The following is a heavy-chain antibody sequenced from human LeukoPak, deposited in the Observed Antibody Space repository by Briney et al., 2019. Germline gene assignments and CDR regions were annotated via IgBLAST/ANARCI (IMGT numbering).Heavy chain of an antibody. CDR3: ARERNGGYGALDY. CDR2: VNSGESDT. CDR1: GFTFSSYW. D-gene: IGHD5-12*01. V-gene: IGHV3-74*01. Sequence: PGGSLRLSCAASGFTFSSYWMHWVRQAPGKGLVWVSHVNSGESDTDYADSVKGRFTISRDNAKHTLYLQMNHLRAEDTAVYYCARERNGGYGALDYWGQGTLVTVSS. J-gene: IGHJ4*02.